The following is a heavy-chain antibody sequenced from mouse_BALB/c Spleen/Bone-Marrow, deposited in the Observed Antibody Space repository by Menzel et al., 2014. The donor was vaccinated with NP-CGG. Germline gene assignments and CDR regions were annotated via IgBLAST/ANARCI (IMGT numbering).Heavy chain of an antibody. Sequence: EVMLVESGGGLVQPGGSRKLSCAASGFTFSSFGMHWVRQAPEKGLEWVAYISGGSSTIYYADTVKGRFTISRGNPKNTLFLQVTSLRSEDTAIYYCARGVYGYVKYAMDYWGQGTSVTVSS. D-gene: IGHD1-2*01. CDR3: ARGVYGYVKYAMDY. CDR2: ISGGSSTI. CDR1: GFTFSSFG. J-gene: IGHJ4*01. V-gene: IGHV5-17*02.